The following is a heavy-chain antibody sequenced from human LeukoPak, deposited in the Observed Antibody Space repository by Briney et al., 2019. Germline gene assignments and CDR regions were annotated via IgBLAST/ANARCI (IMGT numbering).Heavy chain of an antibody. CDR2: IYTSGST. CDR1: GGSISSGSYY. D-gene: IGHD5-18*01. CDR3: ARGYSYGYLD. V-gene: IGHV4-61*02. Sequence: SETLSLTCTVSGGSISSGSYYWSWIRQPAGKGLEWIGRIYTSGSTNYNPSLKSRVTMSVDTSKNQFSLKLSSVTAADTAVYYCARGYSYGYLDWGQGTLVTVSS. J-gene: IGHJ4*02.